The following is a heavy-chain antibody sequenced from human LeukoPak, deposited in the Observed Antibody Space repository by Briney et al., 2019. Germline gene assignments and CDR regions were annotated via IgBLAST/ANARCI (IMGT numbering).Heavy chain of an antibody. J-gene: IGHJ6*03. V-gene: IGHV3-11*04. CDR2: ISSSGSTI. Sequence: GGSLRLSCAASGFTFSDYYMSWIRQAPGKGLEWVSYISSSGSTIYYADSVKGRFTISRDNAKNSLYLQMNSLRAEDTAVYYCARDSSSSCGKYYYYYYYMDVWGKGTTVTVS. CDR1: GFTFSDYY. CDR3: ARDSSSSCGKYYYYYYYMDV. D-gene: IGHD6-13*01.